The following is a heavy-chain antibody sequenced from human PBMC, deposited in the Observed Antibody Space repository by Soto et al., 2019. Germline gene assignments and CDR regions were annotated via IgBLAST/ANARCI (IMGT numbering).Heavy chain of an antibody. CDR3: TRDALPAGGEFRFDP. Sequence: PGGSLRLSCAASGFTFSSYSMHWVRQAPCRGLEWVAAISSTGGNEYYADSVRGQFTISRDNSKNTLYLQMNTLDTEDTAVYYCTRDALPAGGEFRFDPWGQGTLVTVSS. D-gene: IGHD6-13*01. J-gene: IGHJ5*02. V-gene: IGHV3-30-3*01. CDR2: ISSTGGNE. CDR1: GFTFSSYS.